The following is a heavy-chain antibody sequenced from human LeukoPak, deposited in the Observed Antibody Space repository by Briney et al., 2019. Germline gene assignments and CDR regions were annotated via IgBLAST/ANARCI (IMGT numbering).Heavy chain of an antibody. CDR3: ARGFDTMVRGVVLDF. CDR1: GGSFSGYY. V-gene: IGHV4-34*01. J-gene: IGHJ4*02. CDR2: INHSGST. Sequence: SETLSLTCGVYGGSFSGYYWNWIRQPPGKGLEWIGEINHSGSTKYNPSLKSRVTISVDTSKNQFSLKLNSVTAADTAVYYCARGFDTMVRGVVLDFWGQGTLVTVSS. D-gene: IGHD3-10*01.